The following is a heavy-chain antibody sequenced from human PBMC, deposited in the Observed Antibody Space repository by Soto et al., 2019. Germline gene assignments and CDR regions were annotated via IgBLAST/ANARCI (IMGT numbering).Heavy chain of an antibody. CDR3: ARERYCSGGSCYSFAFDI. V-gene: IGHV1-69*13. Sequence: ASVXVSCKASGGTFSSYAISWVRQAPGQGLEWMGGIIPIFGTANYAQKFQGRVTITADESTSTAYMELSSLRSEDTAVYYCARERYCSGGSCYSFAFDIWGQGTMVTVSS. CDR1: GGTFSSYA. D-gene: IGHD2-15*01. CDR2: IIPIFGTA. J-gene: IGHJ3*02.